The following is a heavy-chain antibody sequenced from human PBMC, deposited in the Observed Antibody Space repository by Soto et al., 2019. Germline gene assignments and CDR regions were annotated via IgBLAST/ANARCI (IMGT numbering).Heavy chain of an antibody. CDR1: GFTFSSYG. CDR2: IWYDGSNK. CDR3: ARELSYAFDI. Sequence: QVQLVESGGGVVQPGRSLRLSCAASGFTFSSYGMHWVRQAPGKGLEWVAVIWYDGSNKYYADSVKGRFTISRDNSKNTLSLQMNSLRAEDTAVYYCARELSYAFDIWGPGTMVTVSS. D-gene: IGHD1-26*01. J-gene: IGHJ3*02. V-gene: IGHV3-33*01.